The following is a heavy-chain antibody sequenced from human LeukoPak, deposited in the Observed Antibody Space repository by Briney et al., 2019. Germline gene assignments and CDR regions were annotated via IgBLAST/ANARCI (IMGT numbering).Heavy chain of an antibody. Sequence: VASVKVSCKASGGTISSYAISWVRHAPGQGLEWMGRIIPIFGTANYAQKFQGRVSITTDESARTAYMELSSLRSEDTAVYYCARDQVVTGTTRSTIRPFDYWGQGTLVTVSS. CDR3: ARDQVVTGTTRSTIRPFDY. CDR2: IIPIFGTA. V-gene: IGHV1-69*05. D-gene: IGHD1-7*01. CDR1: GGTISSYA. J-gene: IGHJ4*01.